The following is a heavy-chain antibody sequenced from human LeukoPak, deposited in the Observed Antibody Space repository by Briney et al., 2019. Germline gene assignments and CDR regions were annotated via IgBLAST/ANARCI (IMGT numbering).Heavy chain of an antibody. V-gene: IGHV4-59*01. CDR3: ARAVTISRFDP. CDR2: IYYSGST. D-gene: IGHD3-3*01. CDR1: GGSISSYY. J-gene: IGHJ5*02. Sequence: SETLSLTCTVSGGSISSYYWSWIRQPPGKGLEWIGYIYYSGSTNYNPSLKSRVTISVDTSKNQFSLKLSSVTAADTAVYYCARAVTISRFDPWGQGTLVTVSS.